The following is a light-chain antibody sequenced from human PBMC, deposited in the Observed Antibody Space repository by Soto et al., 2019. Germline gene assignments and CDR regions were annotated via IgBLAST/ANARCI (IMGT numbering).Light chain of an antibody. CDR2: AAS. CDR1: QGISNY. CDR3: QKYNSAPQLT. J-gene: IGKJ4*01. Sequence: DIQMTQSPSSLSASVGDRVTITCRASQGISNYLAWYQQKPGKVPKLLIYAASTLQSGVPSRFSSSGSGTDFTLTISSLQPEDVATYYCQKYNSAPQLTFGGGTKVEIK. V-gene: IGKV1-27*01.